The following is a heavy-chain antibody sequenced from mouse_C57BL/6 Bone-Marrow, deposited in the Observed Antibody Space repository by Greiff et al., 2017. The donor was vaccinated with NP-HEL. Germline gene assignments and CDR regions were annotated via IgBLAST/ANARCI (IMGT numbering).Heavy chain of an antibody. CDR3: ARRHYAHYAMDY. Sequence: VQLQQSGAGLARPGASVKMSCKASGYTFTSYTMHWVNQRPGQGLEWIGYINPSSGSTKYNQKFKDQATLTADKSYSTAYMQLSSLTSEDSAVYYCARRHYAHYAMDYWGQGTSVTVSS. D-gene: IGHD1-1*02. CDR2: INPSSGST. J-gene: IGHJ4*01. V-gene: IGHV1-4*01. CDR1: GYTFTSYT.